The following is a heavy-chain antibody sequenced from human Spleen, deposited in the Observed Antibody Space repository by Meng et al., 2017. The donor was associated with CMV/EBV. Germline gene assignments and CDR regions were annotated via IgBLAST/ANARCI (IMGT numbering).Heavy chain of an antibody. CDR2: INPDRGGA. CDR3: PRIQCLYKWFVP. CDR1: GYTFTGYS. Sequence: CTASGYTFTGYSLHWVRQAPGQGLEWMGRINPDRGGANYAEKFQGRVTMTRDTSISTAYILLFRLRFDIPAVFYCPRIQCLYKWFVPWLRGTLVTVSS. D-gene: IGHD5/OR15-5a*01. V-gene: IGHV1-2*06. J-gene: IGHJ5*02.